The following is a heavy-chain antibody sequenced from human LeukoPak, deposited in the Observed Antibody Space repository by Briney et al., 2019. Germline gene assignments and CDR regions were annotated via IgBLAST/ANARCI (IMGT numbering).Heavy chain of an antibody. J-gene: IGHJ4*02. V-gene: IGHV3-9*01. Sequence: WIRQPPGKGLEWVSSISWNSGSIDYADSVKGRFTISRDNAKNSLYLQMNSLRAEDTALYYCAKDMVGYYGSGSSSFDYWGQGTLVTVSS. CDR2: ISWNSGSI. D-gene: IGHD3-10*01. CDR3: AKDMVGYYGSGSSSFDY.